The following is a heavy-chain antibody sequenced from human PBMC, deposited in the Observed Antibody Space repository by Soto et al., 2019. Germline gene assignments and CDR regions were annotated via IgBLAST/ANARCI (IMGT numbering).Heavy chain of an antibody. CDR3: ARGPGTDSSGYQLYDY. J-gene: IGHJ4*02. D-gene: IGHD3-22*01. Sequence: QVQLQQWGAGLLKPSETLSLTCAVYGGSFSGYYWSWIRQPPGKGLEGIGEINHSGSTNYNPSLKSRVTISVDTSKNQFSLKLSSVTAADTAVYYCARGPGTDSSGYQLYDYWGQGTLVTVSS. CDR1: GGSFSGYY. CDR2: INHSGST. V-gene: IGHV4-34*01.